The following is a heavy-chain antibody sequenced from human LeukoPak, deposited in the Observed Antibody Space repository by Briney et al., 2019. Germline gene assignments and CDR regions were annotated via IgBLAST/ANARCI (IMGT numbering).Heavy chain of an antibody. D-gene: IGHD3-22*01. V-gene: IGHV3-23*01. CDR1: GFTFSSYA. CDR3: AKDSSGYYRHFDY. CDR2: ISGSGGST. J-gene: IGHJ4*02. Sequence: GGSLRLSCAASGFTFSSYAMSWVRQAPGKGLEWVSAISGSGGSTYYADSVKGRFAISRDNSKNTLYQQMNSLRAEDTAVYYCAKDSSGYYRHFDYWGQGTLVTVSS.